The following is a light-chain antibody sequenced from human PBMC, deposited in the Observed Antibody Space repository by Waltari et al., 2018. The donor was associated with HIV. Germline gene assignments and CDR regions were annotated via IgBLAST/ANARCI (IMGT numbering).Light chain of an antibody. V-gene: IGKV1-17*02. CDR3: LQHKNYPCT. J-gene: IGKJ1*01. CDR2: AAA. Sequence: QMTQSPSSLSASVGDRVTITCRASQDIRNDLCWYQQKQGEDPKRLIYAAASLQSGVPPTFSGSGSGTEFTLTISNLQPEDFATYCCLQHKNYPCTFGQGTRVEIK. CDR1: QDIRND.